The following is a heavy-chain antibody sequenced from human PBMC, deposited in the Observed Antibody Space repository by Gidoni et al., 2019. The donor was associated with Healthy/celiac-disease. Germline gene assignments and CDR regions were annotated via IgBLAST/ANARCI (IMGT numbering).Heavy chain of an antibody. CDR2: IRYDGSNK. D-gene: IGHD2-2*01. Sequence: QVQLVESGGGAVQPVGSLCLSCAASGFTFSRYGMHWVRQAPGKGLEWVAFIRYDGSNKYYADSVKGRFTISRDNSKNTLYLQMNSLRAEDTAVYYCAKVVVPAAESYYYMDVWGKGTTVTVSS. CDR3: AKVVVPAAESYYYMDV. J-gene: IGHJ6*03. V-gene: IGHV3-30*02. CDR1: GFTFSRYG.